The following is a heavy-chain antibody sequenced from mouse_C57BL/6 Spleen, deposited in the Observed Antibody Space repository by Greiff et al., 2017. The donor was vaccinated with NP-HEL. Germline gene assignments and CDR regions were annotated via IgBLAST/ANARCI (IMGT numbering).Heavy chain of an antibody. CDR2: ISSGGSYT. J-gene: IGHJ3*01. Sequence: EVKLMESGGDLVKPGGSLKLSCAASGFTFSSYGMSWVRQTPDKRLEWVATISSGGSYTYSPDSVKGRFTISRDNAKNTLYLQMSSLKSEDTAMYYCSRLGSSGGWFAYWGPGTLVTVSA. CDR3: SRLGSSGGWFAY. D-gene: IGHD2-2*01. V-gene: IGHV5-6*01. CDR1: GFTFSSYG.